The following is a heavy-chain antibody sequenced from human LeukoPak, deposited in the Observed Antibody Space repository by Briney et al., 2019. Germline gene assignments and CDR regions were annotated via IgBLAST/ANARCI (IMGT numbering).Heavy chain of an antibody. Sequence: GGSLRLSCAASGFTFSSYAMSWVRQAPGKGLEWVSAISGSGGSTYYADSVKGRFTISRDNSKNTLYLQMNSLRAEDTAMYYCAKGTKPVMTIPDYWGQGILVTASS. D-gene: IGHD1/OR15-1a*01. V-gene: IGHV3-23*01. J-gene: IGHJ4*02. CDR1: GFTFSSYA. CDR3: AKGTKPVMTIPDY. CDR2: ISGSGGST.